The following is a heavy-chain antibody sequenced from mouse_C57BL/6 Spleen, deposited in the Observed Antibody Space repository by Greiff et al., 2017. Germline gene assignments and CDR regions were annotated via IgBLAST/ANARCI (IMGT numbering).Heavy chain of an antibody. V-gene: IGHV1-22*01. Sequence: VQLKESGPELVKPGASVKMSCKASGYTFTDYNMHWVKQSHGKSLEWIGYINPNNGGTSYNQKFKGKATLTVNKSSSTAYMGLRSLTSEDSAVYYCARGGIYYGYDWGQGTLVTVSA. CDR3: ARGGIYYGYD. CDR2: INPNNGGT. CDR1: GYTFTDYN. D-gene: IGHD2-2*01. J-gene: IGHJ3*01.